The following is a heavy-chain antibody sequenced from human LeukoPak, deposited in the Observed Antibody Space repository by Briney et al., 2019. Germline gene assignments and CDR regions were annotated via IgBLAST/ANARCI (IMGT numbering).Heavy chain of an antibody. CDR1: GGSFSGYY. V-gene: IGHV4-34*01. J-gene: IGHJ4*01. D-gene: IGHD3-22*01. Sequence: SETLSLTCAVYGGSFSGYYWSWIRQPPGKGLEWIGEINHSGSTNYNPSLKSRVTISVDTSKNQFSLKLSSVTAADTAVYYCARVGKGSSGYYGYWGQEPWSPSPQ. CDR2: INHSGST. CDR3: ARVGKGSSGYYGY.